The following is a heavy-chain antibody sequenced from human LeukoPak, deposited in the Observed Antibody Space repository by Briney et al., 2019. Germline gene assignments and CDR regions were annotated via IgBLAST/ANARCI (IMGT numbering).Heavy chain of an antibody. D-gene: IGHD2-2*01. CDR3: ARGYCSSTSCYGPYYYYGMDV. V-gene: IGHV3-23*01. CDR2: ISGSGGST. CDR1: GFTFSSYA. J-gene: IGHJ6*02. Sequence: GGSLRLSCAASGFTFSSYAMSWVRQAPGKGLEWVSAISGSGGSTYYADSVKGRFTISRDNSKNTLYLQMNSLRAEDTAVYYCARGYCSSTSCYGPYYYYGMDVWGQGTTVTVSS.